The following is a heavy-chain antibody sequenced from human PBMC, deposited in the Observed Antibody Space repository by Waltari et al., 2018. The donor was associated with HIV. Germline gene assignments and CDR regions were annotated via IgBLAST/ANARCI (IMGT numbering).Heavy chain of an antibody. CDR3: ARGIFGVVISSYYYAMDV. CDR2: INHSGST. Sequence: QVQLQQWGAGLLKPSETLSLTCAVYGGSFSGYYWTWIRQPPGKGLEWIGEINHSGSTTYTPSLKSRLSKSVDTSKNQFSLKRSSVTAAAAALYYCARGIFGVVISSYYYAMDVWGQGTTVTVSS. D-gene: IGHD3-3*01. J-gene: IGHJ6*02. V-gene: IGHV4-34*01. CDR1: GGSFSGYY.